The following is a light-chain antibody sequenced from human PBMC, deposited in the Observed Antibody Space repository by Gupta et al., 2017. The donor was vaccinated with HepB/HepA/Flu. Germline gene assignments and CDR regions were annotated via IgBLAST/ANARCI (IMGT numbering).Light chain of an antibody. J-gene: IGLJ2*01. CDR3: AAWDDSLNGVV. CDR1: SSNIGSNT. CDR2: SNN. V-gene: IGLV1-44*01. Sequence: PSASGTPGQKVTISCSGSSSNIGSNTVTWYQQLPGTAPKLLIYSNNQRPSGVPDRFSGSKSGTSASLAISGLQSEDEADYYCAAWDDSLNGVVFGGGTKLTVL.